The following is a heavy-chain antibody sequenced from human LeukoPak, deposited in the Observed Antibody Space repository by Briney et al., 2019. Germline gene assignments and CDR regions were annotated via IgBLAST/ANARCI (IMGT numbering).Heavy chain of an antibody. CDR3: ARATKVLPRDWFDP. Sequence: ASETLSLTCTVSGGSISSSSYYWGWIRQPPGKGLEWIGSIYYSGSTYYNPSLKSRVTISVDTSKNQFSLKLSSVTPADTAVYYCARATKVLPRDWFDPWGQGTLVTVSS. CDR2: IYYSGST. CDR1: GGSISSSSYY. D-gene: IGHD2/OR15-2a*01. V-gene: IGHV4-39*07. J-gene: IGHJ5*02.